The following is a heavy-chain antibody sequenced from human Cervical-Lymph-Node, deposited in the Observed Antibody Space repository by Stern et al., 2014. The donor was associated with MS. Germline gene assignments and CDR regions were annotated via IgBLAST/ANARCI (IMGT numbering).Heavy chain of an antibody. Sequence: VQLVQSGAEVKKPGSSVKVSCKASGGTFSSYAISWVRQAPGQGLECMGGIIPIFGTANYAQKFQGRVTITADESTSTAYMELSSLRSEDTAVYYCARASLGDDSSGQSHFDYWGQGTLVTVSS. V-gene: IGHV1-69*01. D-gene: IGHD3-22*01. J-gene: IGHJ4*02. CDR1: GGTFSSYA. CDR3: ARASLGDDSSGQSHFDY. CDR2: IIPIFGTA.